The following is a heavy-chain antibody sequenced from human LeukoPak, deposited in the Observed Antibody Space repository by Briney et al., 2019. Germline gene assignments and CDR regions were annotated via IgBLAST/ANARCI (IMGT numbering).Heavy chain of an antibody. D-gene: IGHD3-22*01. V-gene: IGHV4-61*02. CDR2: IYTSGST. Sequence: SETLSLTCTVPGGSISSGSYYWSWIRQPAGKGLEWIGRIYTSGSTNYNPSLKSRVTISVDTSKNQFSLKLSSVTAADTAVYYCAREAYYYDSSGYSYYYYYMDVWGKGTTVTISS. CDR1: GGSISSGSYY. CDR3: AREAYYYDSSGYSYYYYYMDV. J-gene: IGHJ6*03.